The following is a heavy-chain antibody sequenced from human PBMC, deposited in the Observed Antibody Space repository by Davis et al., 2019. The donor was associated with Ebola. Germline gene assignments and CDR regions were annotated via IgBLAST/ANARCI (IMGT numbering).Heavy chain of an antibody. CDR2: FDPENGET. CDR3: ARDRPLSWFDP. CDR1: EYTLTELF. Sequence: AASVKVSCKVSEYTLTELFVHWVRQAPGKGLEWMGCFDPENGETIYAQNFQGRVIMTEDTSTETAYMELSSLRSEDTAVYYCARDRPLSWFDPWGQGTLVTVSS. J-gene: IGHJ5*02. V-gene: IGHV1-24*01.